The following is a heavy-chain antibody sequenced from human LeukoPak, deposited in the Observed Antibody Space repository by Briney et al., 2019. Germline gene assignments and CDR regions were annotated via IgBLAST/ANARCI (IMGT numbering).Heavy chain of an antibody. Sequence: GASVKVSCKASGYTFTSYGISWIRQAPGQGLEWMGWVAPYRGDTSYAQNLQGRVTMTTDTSTTTAYMELKSLRSDDTAVYYCARAYILLWLGTDYYYYMDVWGNGTTVTVSS. J-gene: IGHJ6*03. D-gene: IGHD3-10*01. CDR3: ARAYILLWLGTDYYYYMDV. CDR2: VAPYRGDT. CDR1: GYTFTSYG. V-gene: IGHV1-18*01.